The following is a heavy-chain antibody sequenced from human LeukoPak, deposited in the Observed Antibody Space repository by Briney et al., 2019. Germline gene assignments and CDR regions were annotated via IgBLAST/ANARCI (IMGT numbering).Heavy chain of an antibody. CDR1: GFTFSSYW. J-gene: IGHJ6*02. CDR3: ARVVGAMAYYYYGMDV. D-gene: IGHD5-18*01. V-gene: IGHV3-7*01. CDR2: IRQDGSDK. Sequence: GGSLRLSCAASGFTFSSYWMSWVRQAPGKGLEWVANIRQDGSDKYYVDSVKGRFTISRDNAKNSLYLQMNSLRAEDTAVYYCARVVGAMAYYYYGMDVWGQGTTVTVSS.